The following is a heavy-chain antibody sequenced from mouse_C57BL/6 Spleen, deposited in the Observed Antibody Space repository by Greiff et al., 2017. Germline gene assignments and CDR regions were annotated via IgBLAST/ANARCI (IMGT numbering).Heavy chain of an antibody. CDR3: AKTGTDYWYFDV. J-gene: IGHJ1*03. V-gene: IGHV3-6*01. Sequence: VQLQQSGPGLVKPSQSLSLTCSVTGYSITSGYYWNWIRQFPGNKLEWMGYISYEGSNNYNPSLKNRISITRDTSKNQFFLKLNSVTTEDTATYYCAKTGTDYWYFDVWGTGTTVTVSS. CDR2: ISYEGSN. D-gene: IGHD4-1*01. CDR1: GYSITSGYY.